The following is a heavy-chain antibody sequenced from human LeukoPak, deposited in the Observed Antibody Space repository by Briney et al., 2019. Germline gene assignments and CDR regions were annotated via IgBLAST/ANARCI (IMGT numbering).Heavy chain of an antibody. CDR1: GFIFSNYE. J-gene: IGHJ4*02. CDR2: INSGGTPI. Sequence: GSLRLSCAASGFIFSNYEMNWVRQAPGKGLEWISYINSGGTPIYYADSVKGRFTISRDNAKNSLYLQMNSLRAEDTAVYYCARDGGYDNYWGQGTLVTVSS. CDR3: ARDGGYDNY. D-gene: IGHD5-12*01. V-gene: IGHV3-48*03.